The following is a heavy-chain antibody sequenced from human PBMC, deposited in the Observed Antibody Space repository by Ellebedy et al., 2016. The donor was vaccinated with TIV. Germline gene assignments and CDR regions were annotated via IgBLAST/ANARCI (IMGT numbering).Heavy chain of an antibody. CDR2: ISGSGTNT. Sequence: GGSLRLSRAASGFTFSNYAMTWVRQAPGKGLEWVSAISGSGTNTHYTDSLRGRFTISRDNSKNTLYLQIDSLRAEDTAVYYCAQTNWGSGGFYGMDVWGQGTTVTVSS. J-gene: IGHJ6*02. D-gene: IGHD7-27*01. CDR3: AQTNWGSGGFYGMDV. V-gene: IGHV3-23*01. CDR1: GFTFSNYA.